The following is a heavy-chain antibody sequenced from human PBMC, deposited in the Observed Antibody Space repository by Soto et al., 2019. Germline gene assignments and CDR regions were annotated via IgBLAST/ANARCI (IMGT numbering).Heavy chain of an antibody. J-gene: IGHJ5*02. Sequence: QVQLQESGPGLVKPSQTLSLTCTVSGGSISSGGYYWSWIRQHPGKGLEWIGYIYYSGSTYYNPSLKSPVTISVDTSKNQFSLKLSSVTAADTAVYYCARDPSGYCSGGSCYHWFDPWGQGTLVTVSS. V-gene: IGHV4-31*01. D-gene: IGHD2-15*01. CDR3: ARDPSGYCSGGSCYHWFDP. CDR1: GGSISSGGYY. CDR2: IYYSGST.